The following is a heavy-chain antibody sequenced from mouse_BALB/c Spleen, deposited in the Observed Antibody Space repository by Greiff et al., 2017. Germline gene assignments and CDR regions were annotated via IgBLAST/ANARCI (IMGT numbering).Heavy chain of an antibody. CDR2: ISDGGSYT. Sequence: DVQLVESGGGLVKPGGSLKLSCAASGFTFSDYYMYWVRQTPEKRLEWVATISDGGSYTYYPDSVKGRFTISRDNAKNNLYLQMSSLKSEDTAMYYCARAYDYDTWFAYWGQGTLVTVSA. CDR1: GFTFSDYY. CDR3: ARAYDYDTWFAY. J-gene: IGHJ3*01. V-gene: IGHV5-4*02. D-gene: IGHD2-4*01.